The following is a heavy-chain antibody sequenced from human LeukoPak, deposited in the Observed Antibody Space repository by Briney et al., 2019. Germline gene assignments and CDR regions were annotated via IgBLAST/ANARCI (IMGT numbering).Heavy chain of an antibody. CDR3: ARDGIAAAARHAFDI. CDR2: IKQDGSEK. V-gene: IGHV3-7*01. CDR1: GFTFSSYW. J-gene: IGHJ3*02. Sequence: PGGSLRLSCAASGFTFSSYWRSWGRQAPGKGLEWVANIKQDGSEKSDVDGERGRFSSSRDNAKNSLYLQMNSLRAEDTAVYYCARDGIAAAARHAFDIWGQGTMVTVSS. D-gene: IGHD6-13*01.